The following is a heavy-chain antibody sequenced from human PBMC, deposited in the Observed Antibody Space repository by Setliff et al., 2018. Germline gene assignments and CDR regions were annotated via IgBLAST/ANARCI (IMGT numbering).Heavy chain of an antibody. CDR2: IRSKAYGGTT. Sequence: SLKISCTASGFTFGDYAMSWVRQAPGKGLEWVGFIRSKAYGGTTEYAASVKGRFTISRDDSKSIAYLQMNSLKTEDTAVYYCTRASRATMVRGVIIPRFISPFDPWGQGTQVTVSS. J-gene: IGHJ5*02. D-gene: IGHD3-10*01. V-gene: IGHV3-49*04. CDR1: GFTFGDYA. CDR3: TRASRATMVRGVIIPRFISPFDP.